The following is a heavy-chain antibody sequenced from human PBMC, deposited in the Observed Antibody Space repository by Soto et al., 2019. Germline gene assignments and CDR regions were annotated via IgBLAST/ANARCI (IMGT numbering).Heavy chain of an antibody. CDR2: IYYTVDS. D-gene: IGHD6-19*01. CDR3: ARERRGRGWYYIEY. Sequence: QMQLQESGPGLVKPSETLSLTCTVSGDSISPYYWSWIRQPPGKGLEWIGYIYYTVDSNYNPSLKSRGTLSEDTSKNHFSLKLTSVTAADTAVYFCARERRGRGWYYIEYWGQGSLVTVSS. J-gene: IGHJ4*02. V-gene: IGHV4-59*01. CDR1: GDSISPYY.